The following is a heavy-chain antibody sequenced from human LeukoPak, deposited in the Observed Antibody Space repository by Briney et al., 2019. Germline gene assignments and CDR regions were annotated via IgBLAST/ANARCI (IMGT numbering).Heavy chain of an antibody. V-gene: IGHV1-8*01. J-gene: IGHJ4*02. CDR3: AGHYFGSVD. CDR2: MNPNSGTT. CDR1: GKSLGSYD. D-gene: IGHD3-10*01. Sequence: GASVKVSCKASGKSLGSYDINWVRQATGQGLEWMGWMNPNSGTTGYAPKFQGRVTMTRDTSRGTAYMELRSLRFEDTAIYYCAGHYFGSVDWGQETLVTVSS.